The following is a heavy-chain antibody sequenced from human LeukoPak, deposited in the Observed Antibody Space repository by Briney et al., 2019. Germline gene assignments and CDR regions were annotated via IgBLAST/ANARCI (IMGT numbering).Heavy chain of an antibody. CDR2: IDPSGST. CDR1: GGSFSDYY. CDR3: VRVGYSYVINDWSRTGLGAYPTKYYYHMDV. D-gene: IGHD5-18*01. J-gene: IGHJ6*03. V-gene: IGHV4-34*01. Sequence: PSETLSLTCAVYGGSFSDYYWGWIRQPPGKGLEWIGEIDPSGSTNYSPSIKSRVTISVDTSKNQFSLKLSSVAAADTAVYFCVRVGYSYVINDWSRTGLGAYPTKYYYHMDVWDKGATVTVSS.